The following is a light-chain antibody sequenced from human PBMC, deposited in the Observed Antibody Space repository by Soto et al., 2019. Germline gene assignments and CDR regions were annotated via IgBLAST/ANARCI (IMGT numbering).Light chain of an antibody. CDR2: GAS. CDR3: QQYGSSPAT. Sequence: EIVLTHSPATLSLSSGDRATLSCGASQSVSSYLAGYQQRPGHAPRLLIYGASTRATGIPDRSPRSRTGTDFTLSISRLEPEDFAVYLCQQYGSSPATFGQGTKVDIK. CDR1: QSVSSY. V-gene: IGKV3-20*01. J-gene: IGKJ1*01.